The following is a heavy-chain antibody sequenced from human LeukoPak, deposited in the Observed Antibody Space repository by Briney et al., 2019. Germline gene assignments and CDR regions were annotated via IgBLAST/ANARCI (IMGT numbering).Heavy chain of an antibody. CDR3: ARDSGYASFSY. J-gene: IGHJ4*02. D-gene: IGHD5-12*01. CDR2: IKQDGSEK. V-gene: IGHV3-7*01. CDR1: GFTFSNYW. Sequence: GGSLRLSCAASGFTFSNYWMSWVRQAPGKGLEWVANIKQDGSEKYYVDSVKGRFTISRDNAKNSLYLQMNSLRAEDTAVYYCARDSGYASFSYWGQGTLVTVSS.